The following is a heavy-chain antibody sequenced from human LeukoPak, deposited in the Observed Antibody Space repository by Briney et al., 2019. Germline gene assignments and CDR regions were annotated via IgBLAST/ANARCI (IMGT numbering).Heavy chain of an antibody. CDR2: ISAYNGNT. CDR3: ARVRGYYDSSGPRDY. D-gene: IGHD3-22*01. CDR1: GYTFTSYG. V-gene: IGHV1-18*01. Sequence: GASVKVSCKASGYTFTSYGISWVRQAPGQGLEWMGWISAYNGNTNYSHKLQGRVTMNTDTSTSTAYMELRSLRSDDTAVYYCARVRGYYDSSGPRDYWGQGTLVTVSS. J-gene: IGHJ4*02.